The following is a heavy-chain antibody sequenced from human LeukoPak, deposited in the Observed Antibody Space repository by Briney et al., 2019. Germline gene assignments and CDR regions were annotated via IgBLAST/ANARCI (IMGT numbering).Heavy chain of an antibody. CDR3: AKVYYYVDV. J-gene: IGHJ6*03. V-gene: IGHV4-34*01. CDR2: INQSRVT. Sequence: SETLSLTCAVSGGSFSSGDYCGWIRQSPGKGLEWIGEINQSRVTNYNPSLKSRVTISVDTSKNQFSLNLRSVTAADTAVYYCAKVYYYVDVWGKGTTVTVSS. CDR1: GGSFSSGDY.